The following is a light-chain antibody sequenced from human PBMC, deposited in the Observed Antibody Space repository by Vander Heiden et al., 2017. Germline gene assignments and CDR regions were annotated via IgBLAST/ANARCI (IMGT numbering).Light chain of an antibody. CDR2: QDS. V-gene: IGLV3-1*01. CDR3: QEWDSSTAVV. Sequence: SYELTQPPSVSVSPGPTASITCTGDKLGDKYAYWCQQQPGQSPGRGSYQDSKRPSGIPERFSGSNSGNKDNLTISGTQAMDEADDYCQEWDSSTAVVFGGGNKLTVL. CDR1: KLGDKY. J-gene: IGLJ2*01.